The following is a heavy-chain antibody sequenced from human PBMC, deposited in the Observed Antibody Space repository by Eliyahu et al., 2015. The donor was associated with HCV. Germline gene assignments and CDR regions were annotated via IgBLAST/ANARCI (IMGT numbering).Heavy chain of an antibody. CDR3: ARDDGYNWFDP. J-gene: IGHJ5*02. D-gene: IGHD5-24*01. CDR2: IHYSGRT. V-gene: IGHV4-59*01. CDR1: GGSIRSYY. Sequence: QVQLQESGPGLVKPSETLSLTCTVSGGSIRSYYWSWIRQPPGKGLEWXANIHYSGRTAYNPSLKSRVSISLDTPKNQFSLRLSSVTAADTAVYYCARDDGYNWFDPWGQGTLVTVSS.